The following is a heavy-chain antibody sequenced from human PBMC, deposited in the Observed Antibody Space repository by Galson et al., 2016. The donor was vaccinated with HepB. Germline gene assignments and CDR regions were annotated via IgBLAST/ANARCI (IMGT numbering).Heavy chain of an antibody. CDR1: GGSISTYY. Sequence: ETLSLTCTVSGGSISTYYWNWIRQPPGKGLEWIGYTYYSGSTNYNPSLKSRVTLSVDTSKNQFSLRLSSVTAADTAVYYCARGSYCSGTSCHAGVPMDAFDIWGQGTMVTV. CDR3: ARGSYCSGTSCHAGVPMDAFDI. J-gene: IGHJ3*02. D-gene: IGHD2-2*01. V-gene: IGHV4-59*12. CDR2: TYYSGST.